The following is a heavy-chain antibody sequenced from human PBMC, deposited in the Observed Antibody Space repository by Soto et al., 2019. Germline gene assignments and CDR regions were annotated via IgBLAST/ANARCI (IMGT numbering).Heavy chain of an antibody. CDR1: GDTFSFYP. J-gene: IGHJ4*02. CDR2: VNPILSMS. V-gene: IGHV1-69*04. CDR3: ATSYGSGYRAFDY. Sequence: QVQLVQSGAEVKRPGSSVKVSCKASGDTFSFYPINWVRRAPEQGLGWLGRVNPILSMSNYAQRFQGRVTMTADKSTSTAYMELSGLRSEDTAMYYCATSYGSGYRAFDYWGQGALVTVSS. D-gene: IGHD3-10*01.